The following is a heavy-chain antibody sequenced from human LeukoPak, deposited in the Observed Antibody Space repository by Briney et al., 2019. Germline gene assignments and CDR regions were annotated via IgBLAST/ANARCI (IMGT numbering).Heavy chain of an antibody. V-gene: IGHV3-20*04. Sequence: GGSLRLSCAASGFTFDDYGMNWVRQVPGKGLEWVSGINWNGGTTGYAAFVKGRFTISRDNAKNSLDLKMNSLRAEDTALYYCARGGVSSGYYPFDYWGPGTLVTVSS. CDR2: INWNGGTT. D-gene: IGHD3-22*01. J-gene: IGHJ4*02. CDR1: GFTFDDYG. CDR3: ARGGVSSGYYPFDY.